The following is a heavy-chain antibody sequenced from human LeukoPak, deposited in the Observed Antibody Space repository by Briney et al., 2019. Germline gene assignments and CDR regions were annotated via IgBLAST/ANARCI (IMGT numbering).Heavy chain of an antibody. V-gene: IGHV1-69*04. CDR2: IIPILGIA. J-gene: IGHJ4*02. CDR1: GGTFSSYA. CDR3: AKSEDLYYDSSGYPRYYFDY. D-gene: IGHD3-22*01. Sequence: GSSVKVSCKASGGTFSSYAISWVRQAPGQGLEWMGRIIPILGIANYAQKFQGRVTITADKSTSTAYMELSSLRSEDTAGYDCAKSEDLYYDSSGYPRYYFDYWGQGTLVTVSS.